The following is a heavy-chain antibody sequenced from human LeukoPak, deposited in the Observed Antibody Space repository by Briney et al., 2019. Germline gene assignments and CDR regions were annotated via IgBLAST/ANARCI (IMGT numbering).Heavy chain of an antibody. CDR1: GFSVSSTY. J-gene: IGHJ4*02. CDR3: ARDSSSFPNYFDY. V-gene: IGHV3-53*01. CDR2: IYSSGIT. Sequence: SGGSLRLSCAASGFSVSSTYMSWVRQAPGQGLEWVSLIYSSGITFYADSVQGRFIISRDDSKNTLYLQMNSMRAEDTAMYYCARDSSSFPNYFDYWGQGTLVTVSS.